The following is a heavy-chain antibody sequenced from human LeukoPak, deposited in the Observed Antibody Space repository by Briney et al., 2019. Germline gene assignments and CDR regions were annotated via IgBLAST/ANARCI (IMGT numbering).Heavy chain of an antibody. Sequence: GGSLRLFCTASGFTFGVYAMRWLRQARGKGLEGVGFIRSKAYGGITEYGASVKGRFTISRDDSKSIAYLQMNSLKTEDTAVYYCTRVGMYSSGWHSDYWGQGTLVTVSS. D-gene: IGHD6-19*01. V-gene: IGHV3-49*03. CDR3: TRVGMYSSGWHSDY. CDR1: GFTFGVYA. J-gene: IGHJ4*02. CDR2: IRSKAYGGIT.